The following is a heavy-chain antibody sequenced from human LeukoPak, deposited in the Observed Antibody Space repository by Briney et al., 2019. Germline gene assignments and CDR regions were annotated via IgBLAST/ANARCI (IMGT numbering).Heavy chain of an antibody. CDR1: GGSFSGYY. CDR3: ARGDSSSWPYFDY. D-gene: IGHD6-13*01. J-gene: IGHJ4*02. V-gene: IGHV4-34*01. CDR2: INHSGST. Sequence: PSETLSLTCAVYGGSFSGYYWSWIRQPPGKGLEWIGEINHSGSTNYNPSLKSRVTISVDTSKNQFSLKLSSVTAADTAVCYCARGDSSSWPYFDYWGQGTLVTVSS.